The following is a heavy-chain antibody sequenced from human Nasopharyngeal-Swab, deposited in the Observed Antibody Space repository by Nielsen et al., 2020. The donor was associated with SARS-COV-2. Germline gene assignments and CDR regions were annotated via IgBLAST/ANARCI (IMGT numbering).Heavy chain of an antibody. J-gene: IGHJ6*02. CDR2: INPSGGST. Sequence: ASVKASCKASGYTFTSYYMHWVRQAPGQGLEWMGIINPSGGSTSYAQKFQGRVTMTRDTSTSTVYMELSSLRSEDTAVYYCARMLRYFDWLSKYGMDVWGQGTTVTVSS. CDR3: ARMLRYFDWLSKYGMDV. CDR1: GYTFTSYY. D-gene: IGHD3-9*01. V-gene: IGHV1-46*01.